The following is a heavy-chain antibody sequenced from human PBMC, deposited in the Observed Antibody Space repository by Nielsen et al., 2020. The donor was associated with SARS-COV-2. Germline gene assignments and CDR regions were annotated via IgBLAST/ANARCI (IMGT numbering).Heavy chain of an antibody. CDR1: GYIFTAYY. D-gene: IGHD4-23*01. CDR3: ARENYGGNSGHYYYGMDV. V-gene: IGHV1-2*04. CDR2: INPNTADT. Sequence: ASVKVSCKASGYIFTAYYIHWVRQAPGQGLEWMGRINPNTADTDYAQKFQGWVTMTRDTSISTAYMELSRLRSDDTAVYYCARENYGGNSGHYYYGMDVWGQGTTVTVSS. J-gene: IGHJ6*02.